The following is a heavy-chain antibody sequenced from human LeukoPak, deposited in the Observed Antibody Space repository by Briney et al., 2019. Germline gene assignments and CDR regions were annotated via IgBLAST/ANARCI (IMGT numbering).Heavy chain of an antibody. CDR1: GGSFSGYY. V-gene: IGHV4-34*01. Sequence: PSETLSLTCAIYGGSFSGYYWSWIRQPPGRGLEWIGDINRSGSTTYNPSLKTRVTISVDTSRNQFSLRLSSVTAADTAVYYCANSGYSSGWFPHYWGQGTLVTVSS. D-gene: IGHD6-19*01. CDR2: INRSGST. CDR3: ANSGYSSGWFPHY. J-gene: IGHJ4*02.